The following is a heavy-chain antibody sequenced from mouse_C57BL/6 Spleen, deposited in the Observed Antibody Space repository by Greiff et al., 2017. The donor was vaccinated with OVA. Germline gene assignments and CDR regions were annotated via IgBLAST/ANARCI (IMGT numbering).Heavy chain of an antibody. D-gene: IGHD2-4*01. Sequence: EVQVVESGGGLVKPGGSLKLSCAASGFTFSDYGMHWVRQAPEKGLEWVAYISSGSSTIYYADTVKGRFTISRDNAKNTLFLQMTSLRSEDTAMYYCARHLYYDYGGYFDYWGQGTTLTVSS. J-gene: IGHJ2*01. V-gene: IGHV5-17*01. CDR3: ARHLYYDYGGYFDY. CDR1: GFTFSDYG. CDR2: ISSGSSTI.